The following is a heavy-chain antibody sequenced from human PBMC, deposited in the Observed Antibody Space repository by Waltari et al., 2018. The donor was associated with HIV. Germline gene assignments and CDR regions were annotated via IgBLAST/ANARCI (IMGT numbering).Heavy chain of an antibody. V-gene: IGHV1-46*01. CDR3: ARSYSSSWYSDEYFQY. CDR2: INPSGGTT. D-gene: IGHD6-13*01. J-gene: IGHJ1*01. CDR1: GYTFTSYY. Sequence: QVHLVQSGAEVKKPGASVKVSCKASGYTFTSYYLHWVRQAPGLGLEWMGIINPSGGTTSYAQKFQGRVTMTMDTSTSTVYMELSSLRSEDTAVYYCARSYSSSWYSDEYFQYWGQGTLVTVSS.